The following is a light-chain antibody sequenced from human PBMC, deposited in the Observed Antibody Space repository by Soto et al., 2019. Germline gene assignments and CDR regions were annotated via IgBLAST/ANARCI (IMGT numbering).Light chain of an antibody. J-gene: IGKJ1*01. CDR3: QKYNSAPGT. V-gene: IGKV1-5*03. CDR1: QSINKW. Sequence: DILLTQSPSTLSASVGDRVTISCRASQSINKWLAWYQHKPGKAPNLLIYEVSTLHSGVPSRFSGSGSGTEFTLTISSLQPEDVATYYCQKYNSAPGTFGQGTKVEIK. CDR2: EVS.